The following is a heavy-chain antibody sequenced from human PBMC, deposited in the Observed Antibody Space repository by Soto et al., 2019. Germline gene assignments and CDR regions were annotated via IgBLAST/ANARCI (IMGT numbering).Heavy chain of an antibody. CDR1: GGSVSYYH. CDR3: AEGGGLKSPYYFDY. J-gene: IGHJ4*02. V-gene: IGHV4-59*02. D-gene: IGHD3-16*01. Sequence: PSETLPLTCIVSGGSVSYYHWTWIRKTPKKELQWIGFIYYNGRTDSSPSLKSRVTISVDTSKNQFSLKLNSVTAADTAVYYCAEGGGLKSPYYFDYWGQGTLVTVSS. CDR2: IYYNGRT.